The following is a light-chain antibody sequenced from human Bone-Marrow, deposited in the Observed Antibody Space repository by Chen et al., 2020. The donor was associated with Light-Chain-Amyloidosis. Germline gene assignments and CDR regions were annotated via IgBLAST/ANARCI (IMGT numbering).Light chain of an antibody. CDR1: NIGSTS. CDR3: QVWDRNSDRPV. J-gene: IGLJ3*02. V-gene: IGLV3-21*02. CDR2: DDS. Sequence: SYVLTQPSSVSVAPGQTATIACGGNNIGSTSVHWYQQTPGQAPLLVVYDDSDRPSGIPERVAGSNSGNTATLTISRVEAGDEADYYCQVWDRNSDRPVFGGGTKLTVL.